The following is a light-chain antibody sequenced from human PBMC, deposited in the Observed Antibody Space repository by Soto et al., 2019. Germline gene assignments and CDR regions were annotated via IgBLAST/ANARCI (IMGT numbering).Light chain of an antibody. CDR2: EAS. Sequence: QSALTQPASVSGSPGQSITISCTETSSYGRGYNYVSWYQEHPGKAPKLMIYEASKRPSGDSNRFSGSKPGNTASLTISGLQAEDEADYYCSSYTSSSAYVFGTGPNVT. V-gene: IGLV2-14*01. CDR3: SSYTSSSAYV. CDR1: SSYGRGYNY. J-gene: IGLJ1*01.